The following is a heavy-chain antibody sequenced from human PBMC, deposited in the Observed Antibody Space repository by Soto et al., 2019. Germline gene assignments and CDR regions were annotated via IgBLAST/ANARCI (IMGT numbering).Heavy chain of an antibody. CDR1: GFTFSSYG. CDR2: ISYDGSNK. V-gene: IGHV3-30*18. D-gene: IGHD2-21*02. Sequence: AGGSLRLSCAASGFTFSSYGMHWVRQAPGKGLEWVAVISYDGSNKYYADSVKGRFTISRDNSKNTLYLQMNSLRAEDTAVYYCAKDMTDYYGMDVWGQGTTVTVSS. CDR3: AKDMTDYYGMDV. J-gene: IGHJ6*02.